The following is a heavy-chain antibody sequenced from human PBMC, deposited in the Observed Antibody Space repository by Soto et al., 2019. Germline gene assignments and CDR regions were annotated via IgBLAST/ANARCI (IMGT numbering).Heavy chain of an antibody. V-gene: IGHV1-69*04. J-gene: IGHJ4*02. CDR1: ADTFSFYS. CDR2: VNPILSMS. D-gene: IGHD3-10*01. Sequence: QVQLVQSGAEVKRPGSSVKVSCKASADTFSFYSINWVRQAPGLGLEWMGRVNPILSMSNYAQRFQGRVTMTAEKSTITAYMELSGLRSGYTAMYYWATSYGSGYLAFVYWGKGALVTVSS. CDR3: ATSYGSGYLAFVY.